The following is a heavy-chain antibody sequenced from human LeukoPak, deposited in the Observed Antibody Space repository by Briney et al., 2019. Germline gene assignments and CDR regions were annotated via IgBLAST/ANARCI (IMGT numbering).Heavy chain of an antibody. D-gene: IGHD2-15*01. CDR2: MYYSGST. J-gene: IGHJ4*02. V-gene: IGHV4-39*01. CDR1: GVSISSSNYF. Sequence: PSETLSLTCSVSGVSISSSNYFWGWIRQPPGKGLEWIGSMYYSGSTSYNPSLKSRVTVSVDTSKNQFSLRLSSVTAADTAVFYCARQARYCSGGICYRYFDYWGQGTLVTVSS. CDR3: ARQARYCSGGICYRYFDY.